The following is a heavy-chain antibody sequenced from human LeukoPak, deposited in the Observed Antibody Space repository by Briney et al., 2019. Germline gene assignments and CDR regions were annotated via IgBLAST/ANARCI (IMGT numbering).Heavy chain of an antibody. CDR2: INAGNGNT. CDR1: GYTFATYT. J-gene: IGHJ4*02. Sequence: ASVKVSCKASGYTFATYTIHWVRQAPGQRLEWMGWINAGNGNTKYSQKFQGRVTITRDTSASTAYMELSSLRSEDTAEYYCARDYCTSGVCYHYFDYWGQGTLVTVSS. CDR3: ARDYCTSGVCYHYFDY. V-gene: IGHV1-3*01. D-gene: IGHD2-8*01.